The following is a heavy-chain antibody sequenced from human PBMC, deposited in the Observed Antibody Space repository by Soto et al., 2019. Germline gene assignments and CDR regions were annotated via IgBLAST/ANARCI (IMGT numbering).Heavy chain of an antibody. CDR3: ASAGYCSGGSCYVFDY. V-gene: IGHV4-31*03. CDR1: GGSISSGGYY. D-gene: IGHD2-15*01. CDR2: IYYSGST. Sequence: QVQLQESGPGLVKPSQTLSLTCTVSGGSISSGGYYWSWIRQHPGKGLEWIGYIYYSGSTYYNPSLKSRVTISVDTSKTQFSLKLSSVTAADTAVYYCASAGYCSGGSCYVFDYWGQGTLVTVSS. J-gene: IGHJ4*02.